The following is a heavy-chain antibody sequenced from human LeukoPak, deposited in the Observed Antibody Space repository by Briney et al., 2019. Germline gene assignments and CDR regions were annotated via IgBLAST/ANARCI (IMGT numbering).Heavy chain of an antibody. D-gene: IGHD3-10*01. J-gene: IGHJ4*02. CDR1: GGTFSSYA. CDR2: IIPILGIA. CDR3: ARDTLYGSGSGGTDY. V-gene: IGHV1-69*04. Sequence: SVKVSCKASGGTFSSYAISWVRQAPGQGLEWMGRIIPILGIANYAQKFQGRVTITADKSTSTAYMELSSLRSEDTAVYYCARDTLYGSGSGGTDYWGQGTLVTVSS.